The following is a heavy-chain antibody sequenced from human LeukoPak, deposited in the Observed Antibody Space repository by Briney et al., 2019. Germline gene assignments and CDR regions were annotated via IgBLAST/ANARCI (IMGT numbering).Heavy chain of an antibody. CDR1: GGSINSYY. CDR3: ARGGGLLWFGELFQH. D-gene: IGHD3-10*01. Sequence: SETLSLTCTVSGGSINSYYWNWIRQPPGKGLEWIGSIYHSGSTYYNPSLKSRVTISVDTSKNQFSLKLSSVTAADTAVYYCARGGGLLWFGELFQHWGQGTLVTVSS. CDR2: IYHSGST. V-gene: IGHV4-38-2*02. J-gene: IGHJ1*01.